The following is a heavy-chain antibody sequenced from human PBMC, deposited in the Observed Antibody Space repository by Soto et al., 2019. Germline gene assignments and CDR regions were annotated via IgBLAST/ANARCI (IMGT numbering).Heavy chain of an antibody. J-gene: IGHJ5*02. CDR3: ARESPGGWFDP. V-gene: IGHV4-59*01. CDR2: IYYSGST. CDR1: GGSISSYY. Sequence: SETLSLTCTVSGGSISSYYWSWIRRPPGKGLEWIGYIYYSGSTNYNPSLKSRVTISVDTSKNQFSLKLSSVTAADTAVYYCARESPGGWFDPWGQGTLVTVSS. D-gene: IGHD2-15*01.